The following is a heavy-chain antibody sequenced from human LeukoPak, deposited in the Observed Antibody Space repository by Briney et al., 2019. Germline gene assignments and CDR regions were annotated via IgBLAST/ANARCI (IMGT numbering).Heavy chain of an antibody. D-gene: IGHD2-15*01. CDR1: GYIFSNYF. CDR3: ARLTCSGGSCYSRDYYGMDV. CDR2: TYPDDSNT. J-gene: IGHJ6*02. Sequence: GESLRICSNGAGYIFSNYFICCVRQMPEKVVQWMGVTYPDDSNTRYSPSFQGQVTISADKSINTAYLQLSSLKASDTALYYCARLTCSGGSCYSRDYYGMDVWGQGTKVTVSS. V-gene: IGHV5-51*01.